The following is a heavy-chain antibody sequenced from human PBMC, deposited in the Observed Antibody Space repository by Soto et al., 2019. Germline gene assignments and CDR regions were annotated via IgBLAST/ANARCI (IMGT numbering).Heavy chain of an antibody. J-gene: IGHJ3*02. V-gene: IGHV1-2*04. D-gene: IGHD2-21*01. CDR3: ARISYCGGDCYYDSDAFDI. Sequence: ASVKVSCKASGYIFTTYAMHWVRQAPGQGLEWMGWINPNSGGTNYAQKFQGWVTMTRDTSISTAYMELSRLRCDDTAVYYCARISYCGGDCYYDSDAFDIWGQGTMVTVSS. CDR2: INPNSGGT. CDR1: GYIFTTYA.